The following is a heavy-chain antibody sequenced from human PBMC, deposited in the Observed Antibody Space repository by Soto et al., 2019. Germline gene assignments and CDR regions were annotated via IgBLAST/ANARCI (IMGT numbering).Heavy chain of an antibody. Sequence: EVQLVESGGGLVQPGRSLRLSCTASGFTFVNYAMHWVRQAPGKGLEWVSGISWNSGHIGYADSVKGRFTISRDNAKNSLYLQKMNLRGEDTAFYYCSKDIGAGESSGRYYYYYYGMDVWGQGTTVTVSS. CDR3: SKDIGAGESSGRYYYYYYGMDV. J-gene: IGHJ6*02. D-gene: IGHD6-19*01. CDR1: GFTFVNYA. V-gene: IGHV3-9*01. CDR2: ISWNSGHI.